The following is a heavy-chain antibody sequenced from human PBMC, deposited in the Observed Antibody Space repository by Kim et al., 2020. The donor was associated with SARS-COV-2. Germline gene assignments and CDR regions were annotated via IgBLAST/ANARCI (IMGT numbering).Heavy chain of an antibody. Sequence: GGSLRLSCAASGFTFSSYWMSWVRQAPGKGLEWVANIKQDGSEKYYVDSVKGRFTISRDNAKNSLYLQMNSLRAEDTAVYYCARADRPVLLWFGELSPKSDAFDIWGQGTMVTVSS. V-gene: IGHV3-7*03. CDR1: GFTFSSYW. D-gene: IGHD3-10*01. J-gene: IGHJ3*02. CDR3: ARADRPVLLWFGELSPKSDAFDI. CDR2: IKQDGSEK.